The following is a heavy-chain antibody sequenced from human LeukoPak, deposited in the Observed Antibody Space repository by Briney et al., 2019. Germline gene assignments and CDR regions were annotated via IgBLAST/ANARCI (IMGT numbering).Heavy chain of an antibody. J-gene: IGHJ6*03. D-gene: IGHD3-10*01. CDR1: GGSISSYY. V-gene: IGHV4-4*07. CDR3: AREDYGSGHYYYMDV. CDR2: IYTSGST. Sequence: SETLSLTCTLSGGSISSYYWSWIRQPAGKGLEWIGRIYTSGSTNYNPSLKSRVTMSVDTSKNQFSLKLSSVTAADTAVYYCAREDYGSGHYYYMDVWGKGTTVTISS.